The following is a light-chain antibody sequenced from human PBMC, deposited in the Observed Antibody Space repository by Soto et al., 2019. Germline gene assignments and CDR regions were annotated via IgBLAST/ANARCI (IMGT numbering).Light chain of an antibody. V-gene: IGLV2-8*01. Sequence: QSALTQPPSASGSVGQSVTISCTGTSSDVGAYNYVSWYQQHPGIAPKLMIYEVSKRPSGVPDRFSGSKSGYTASLTVSGLQAEDEADYYCSSHAGNNNYVFGTGTKVTVL. CDR1: SSDVGAYNY. J-gene: IGLJ1*01. CDR3: SSHAGNNNYV. CDR2: EVS.